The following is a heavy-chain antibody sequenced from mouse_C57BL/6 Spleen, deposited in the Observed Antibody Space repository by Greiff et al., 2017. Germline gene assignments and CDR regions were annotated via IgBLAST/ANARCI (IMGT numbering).Heavy chain of an antibody. V-gene: IGHV1-22*01. J-gene: IGHJ2*01. Sequence: DVQLQQSGPELVKPGASVQMSCKASGYTFTAYNMHWVKQSHGKSLEWIGYINPNNGGTSYNQKFKGKATLTVNKSSSTAYMELRSLTSEDAAVYCCARGEGLCDYWGQGTTLTVSS. CDR2: INPNNGGT. CDR3: ARGEGLCDY. D-gene: IGHD1-1*02. CDR1: GYTFTAYN.